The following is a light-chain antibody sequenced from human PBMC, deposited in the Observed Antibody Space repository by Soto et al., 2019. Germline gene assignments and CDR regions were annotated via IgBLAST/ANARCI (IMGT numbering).Light chain of an antibody. J-gene: IGLJ2*01. CDR1: SSNIGINA. CDR2: AND. Sequence: QSVLTQPPSASGTPGQRVTISCSGSSSNIGINAVNWYQQVPGTAPKLLIYANDQRPSGVADRFSGYKSGNSASLAISGLQSDDETDYYCASWDDNVNGVVFGGGTKVTVL. V-gene: IGLV1-44*01. CDR3: ASWDDNVNGVV.